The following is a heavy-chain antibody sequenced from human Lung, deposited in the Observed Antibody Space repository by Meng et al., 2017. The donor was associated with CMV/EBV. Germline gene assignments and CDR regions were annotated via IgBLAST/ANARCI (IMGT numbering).Heavy chain of an antibody. D-gene: IGHD3-3*01. Sequence: SXKISXAASGFTFRSYEMNWVRQAPGMGLEWVSYISSSGDIIYYADSVKGRFSISRDNAKNSLYLQMSSLRADDTAVYYCARDKSGPFTIPYYYYGMDVWGRGXTVTVSS. CDR2: ISSSGDII. J-gene: IGHJ6*02. CDR3: ARDKSGPFTIPYYYYGMDV. V-gene: IGHV3-48*03. CDR1: GFTFRSYE.